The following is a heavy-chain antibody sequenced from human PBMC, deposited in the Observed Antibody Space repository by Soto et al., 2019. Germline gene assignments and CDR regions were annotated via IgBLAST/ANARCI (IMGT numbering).Heavy chain of an antibody. J-gene: IGHJ3*02. D-gene: IGHD3-16*02. Sequence: SETLSLTCAVYGGSFSGYYWSWIRQPPGKGLEWIGEINHSGSTNYNPSLKSRVTISVDTSKNQFSLKLSSVTAADTAVYYCARGAPLHLGELSVKNAFDIWGQGTMVTVPS. CDR1: GGSFSGYY. CDR2: INHSGST. CDR3: ARGAPLHLGELSVKNAFDI. V-gene: IGHV4-34*01.